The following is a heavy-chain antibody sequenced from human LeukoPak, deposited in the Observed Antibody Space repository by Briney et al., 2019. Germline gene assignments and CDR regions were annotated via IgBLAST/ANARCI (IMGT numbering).Heavy chain of an antibody. J-gene: IGHJ5*02. D-gene: IGHD3-10*02. CDR3: ARDAGYYVHDL. CDR2: IKEDGSAE. Sequence: PGGTLRLSCAASGCTFSSHWMGWVRQAPGKGLEWVANIKEDGSAEHYVDSVRGRFTISRDNAKNSLYLQMNSLRAEDTAVYYCARDAGYYVHDLWGQGTLVTVSS. CDR1: GCTFSSHW. V-gene: IGHV3-7*01.